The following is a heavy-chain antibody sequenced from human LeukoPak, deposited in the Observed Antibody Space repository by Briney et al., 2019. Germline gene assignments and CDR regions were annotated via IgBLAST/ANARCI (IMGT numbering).Heavy chain of an antibody. V-gene: IGHV4-61*01. D-gene: IGHD3-10*01. CDR2: IYYSGST. CDR3: ARMLVRGPEGDY. J-gene: IGHJ4*02. Sequence: SETLSLTCTVSGGSVSSASDYWSWIRQPPGKGLEWILYIYYSGSTNYNRSLKSRVTISVDTSKNQFSLKVNSVTAADTAVYYCARMLVRGPEGDYWGQGTLVTVSS. CDR1: GGSVSSASDY.